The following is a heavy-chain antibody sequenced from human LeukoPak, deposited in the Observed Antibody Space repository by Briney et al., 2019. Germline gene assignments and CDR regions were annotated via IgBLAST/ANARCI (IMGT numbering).Heavy chain of an antibody. D-gene: IGHD3-3*01. J-gene: IGHJ4*02. CDR1: GYTFTGYY. CDR3: AREGVIKSFDY. CDR2: INPNSGDT. V-gene: IGHV1-2*02. Sequence: ASVKVSCKASGYTFTGYYMHWVRQAPGQGLEWMGWINPNSGDTNYAQKFQGRVTMTRDTSISTAYMDLSRLRSDDTAVFYCAREGVIKSFDYWGQGTLVTVSS.